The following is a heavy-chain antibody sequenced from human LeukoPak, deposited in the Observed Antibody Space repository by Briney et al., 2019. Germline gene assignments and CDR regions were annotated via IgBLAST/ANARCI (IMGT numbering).Heavy chain of an antibody. Sequence: PSETLSLTCAVYGGSFSGYYWSWIRQPPGKGLEWIGEINHSGSTNYNPSLKSRVTISVDTSKNQFSLKLSSVTAADTAVYNSPRFRNIVEVPAATRAAHGFDPWGQGTLVTVSS. D-gene: IGHD2-2*01. CDR2: INHSGST. J-gene: IGHJ5*02. CDR1: GGSFSGYY. CDR3: PRFRNIVEVPAATRAAHGFDP. V-gene: IGHV4-34*01.